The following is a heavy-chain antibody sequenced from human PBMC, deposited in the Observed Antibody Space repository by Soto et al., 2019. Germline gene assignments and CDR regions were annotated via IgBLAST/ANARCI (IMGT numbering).Heavy chain of an antibody. CDR2: IKTETDDGTT. CDR3: ATTADWGDGIFDF. V-gene: IGHV3-15*01. CDR1: GFTFSHAW. D-gene: IGHD7-27*01. Sequence: EVQLVESGGGLVKPGGSLRLSCAASGFTFSHAWMSWVRQAPGKGLEWVGRIKTETDDGTTDYAAPVKGRFTISRDDSKDTLYLQMNSLKSEDTAIYFCATTADWGDGIFDFWGQGTLVTVSS. J-gene: IGHJ4*02.